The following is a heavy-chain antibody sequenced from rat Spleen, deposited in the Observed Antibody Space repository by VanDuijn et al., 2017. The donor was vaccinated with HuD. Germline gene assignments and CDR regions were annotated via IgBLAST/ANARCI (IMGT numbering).Heavy chain of an antibody. Sequence: EVQLVESGGGLVQPGRSLKLSCVASGFTFNNYWMTWIRQAPGKGLEWVASISYDGRHTYYRDSVKGRFTISRDNVKSILYLQMDSLRSEDTATYYCARHTPFNYGTVGDYWGQGVMVTVSS. D-gene: IGHD1-11*01. CDR1: GFTFNNYW. V-gene: IGHV5-31*01. J-gene: IGHJ2*01. CDR3: ARHTPFNYGTVGDY. CDR2: ISYDGRHT.